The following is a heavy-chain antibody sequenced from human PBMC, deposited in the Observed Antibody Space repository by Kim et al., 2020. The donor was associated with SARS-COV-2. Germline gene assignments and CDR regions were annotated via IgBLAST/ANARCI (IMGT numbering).Heavy chain of an antibody. D-gene: IGHD1-1*01. J-gene: IGHJ3*02. Sequence: GGSLRLSCAASGFTFSTYEMNWVRQAPGKGLEWVSYITSSGTTICYADSVKGRFTISRDNAKNSLDLQMNSLRAEDTAIYYCARGGTTGCYGVGSIDGFHIWGQGTMVIVSS. V-gene: IGHV3-48*03. CDR3: ARGGTTGCYGVGSIDGFHI. CDR1: GFTFSTYE. CDR2: ITSSGTTI.